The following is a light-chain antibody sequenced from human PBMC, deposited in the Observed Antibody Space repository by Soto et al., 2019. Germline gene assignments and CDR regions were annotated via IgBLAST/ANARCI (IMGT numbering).Light chain of an antibody. J-gene: IGLJ1*01. V-gene: IGLV2-14*03. CDR2: DVT. CDR3: SSYSSSTTVRYV. Sequence: QSVPTQPASVSGSPGQSITISCTGTSSDIGGYNYISWYQQQPDKGPKLIIYDVTNRPSGVSNRFSASKSGNTASLTISGLQAEDEADYYCSSYSSSTTVRYVFGTGTKVTVL. CDR1: SSDIGGYNY.